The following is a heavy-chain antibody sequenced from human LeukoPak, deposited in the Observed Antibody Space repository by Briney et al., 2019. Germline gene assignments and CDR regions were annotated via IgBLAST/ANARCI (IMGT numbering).Heavy chain of an antibody. J-gene: IGHJ4*02. CDR2: ISYDGSNK. V-gene: IGHV3-30*04. CDR1: GFIFSNYA. Sequence: PERSLRLSCAASGFIFSNYAIHWVRQAPGKGLEWVAVISYDGSNKYYADSVKGRFTISRDISKNTLYLQMNSLRAEDTAVYYCAKSGKKRVRGYTMTLTELDYWGQGTLVTVSS. CDR3: AKSGKKRVRGYTMTLTELDY. D-gene: IGHD3-22*01.